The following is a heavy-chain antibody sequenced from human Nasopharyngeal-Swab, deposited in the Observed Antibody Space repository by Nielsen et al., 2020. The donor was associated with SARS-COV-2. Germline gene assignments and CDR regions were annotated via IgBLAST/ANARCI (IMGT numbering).Heavy chain of an antibody. CDR1: GGSISSYY. V-gene: IGHV4-59*13. D-gene: IGHD3-10*01. CDR2: IYHSGST. Sequence: SETLSLTCTVSGGSISSYYWSWIPQPPGKGLEWIGYIYHSGSTSYNPSLKSRVTISVDTSKNQVSLKVSSVTAADTAVYYCARDRAGLFGEVLGWFDPWGQGTLVTVST. J-gene: IGHJ5*02. CDR3: ARDRAGLFGEVLGWFDP.